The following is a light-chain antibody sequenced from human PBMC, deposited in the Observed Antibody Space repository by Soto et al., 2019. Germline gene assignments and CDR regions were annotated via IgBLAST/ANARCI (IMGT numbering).Light chain of an antibody. CDR1: QSVRSSF. Sequence: EIVLTQSPGTLSLVPGQRATLSCRASQSVRSSFLAWLQQKPGQPPRLLIYGASIRAPGIPDRFSGSGSGTDFTLTIRRLEPEDFAVYYCQQYHRSPRTFGQGTKVEIK. CDR3: QQYHRSPRT. V-gene: IGKV3-20*01. CDR2: GAS. J-gene: IGKJ1*01.